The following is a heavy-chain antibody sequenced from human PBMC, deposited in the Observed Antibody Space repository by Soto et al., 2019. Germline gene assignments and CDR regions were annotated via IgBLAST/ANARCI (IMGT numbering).Heavy chain of an antibody. CDR1: GYCFTRYS. J-gene: IGHJ6*02. V-gene: IGHV1-18*01. CDR3: AMVDVYVTPSPQDV. D-gene: IGHD3-16*01. Sequence: QVQLVQSRAEVKNPGASVKVSCKASGYCFTRYSITWARHAPGQGLEWMGWINTYNGNTNYAQNLQGRVTLTTDTSTSTAYMELTSLRSNDTAIYYCAMVDVYVTPSPQDVWGQGTTVIVSS. CDR2: INTYNGNT.